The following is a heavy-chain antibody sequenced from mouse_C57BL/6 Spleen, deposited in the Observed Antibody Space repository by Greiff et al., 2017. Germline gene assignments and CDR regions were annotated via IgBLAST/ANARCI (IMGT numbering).Heavy chain of an antibody. CDR1: GYSITSGYY. Sequence: EVQLQQSGPGLVKPSQSLSLTCSVTGYSITSGYYWNWIRQFPGNKLEWMGYISYDGSNNYNPSLKNRISITRDTSKTQVFLKLNSVTTEDTATYYCAREDYSNYAYAMDYWGQGTSVTVSS. CDR2: ISYDGSN. D-gene: IGHD2-5*01. CDR3: AREDYSNYAYAMDY. V-gene: IGHV3-6*01. J-gene: IGHJ4*01.